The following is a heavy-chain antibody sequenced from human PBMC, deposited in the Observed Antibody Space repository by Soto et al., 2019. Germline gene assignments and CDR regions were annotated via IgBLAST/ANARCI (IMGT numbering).Heavy chain of an antibody. Sequence: EVQLLESGGGWVQPGGSLRLSFAASGFPFSSFPLSWVGQAPGKGLEGAPAISGSGGTTYYADSVKGRFTFSRDNSKNTLYLQMNSLRAEDTAVYYCAKTANGWFSAFDIWGQGTMVTVSS. CDR3: AKTANGWFSAFDI. J-gene: IGHJ3*02. CDR2: ISGSGGTT. CDR1: GFPFSSFP. V-gene: IGHV3-23*01. D-gene: IGHD6-19*01.